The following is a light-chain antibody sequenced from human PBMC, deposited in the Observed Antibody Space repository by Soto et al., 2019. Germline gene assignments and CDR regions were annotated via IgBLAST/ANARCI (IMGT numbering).Light chain of an antibody. CDR1: RDDVGGWNY. CDR2: EVN. CDR3: CSYEVSNVVL. Sequence: QSALTQLPSASGSPGQSVTISCTGTRDDVGGWNYVSWYQQHPGKAPKLVIYEVNRRPSGVPDRFSGSKSGNTAYLTVSGLRTEDEGHYYCCSYEVSNVVLFGGGTKLTVL. V-gene: IGLV2-8*01. J-gene: IGLJ2*01.